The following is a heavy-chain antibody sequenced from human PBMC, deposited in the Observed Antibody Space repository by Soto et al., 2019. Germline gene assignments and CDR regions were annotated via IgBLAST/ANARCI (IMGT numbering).Heavy chain of an antibody. Sequence: PGGSLRLSCAASGFTFNSYSMNWVRQAPEKGLEWVSYISSSGSTIYYADSVKGRFTISRDNARNSLYLQMNSLRDEDTAVYYCARGSMVPVTLLQGDVWGQGTTVTVSS. CDR1: GFTFNSYS. J-gene: IGHJ6*02. CDR2: ISSSGSTI. V-gene: IGHV3-48*02. D-gene: IGHD2-15*01. CDR3: ARGSMVPVTLLQGDV.